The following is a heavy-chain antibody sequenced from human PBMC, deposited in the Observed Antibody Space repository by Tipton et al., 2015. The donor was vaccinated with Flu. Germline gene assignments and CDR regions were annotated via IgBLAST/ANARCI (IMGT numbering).Heavy chain of an antibody. CDR2: IYYSGST. Sequence: TLSLTCTVSGGSISSSSYYWGWIRQPPGKGLEWIGSIYYSGSTYYNPSLKSRVTISVDTSKNQFSLKLSSVTAADTAVYYCARVGVVTPFDYRGQGTLVTVSS. V-gene: IGHV4-39*07. D-gene: IGHD4-23*01. J-gene: IGHJ4*02. CDR1: GGSISSSSYY. CDR3: ARVGVVTPFDY.